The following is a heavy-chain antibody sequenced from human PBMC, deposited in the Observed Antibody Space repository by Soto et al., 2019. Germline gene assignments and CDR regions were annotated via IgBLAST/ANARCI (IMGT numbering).Heavy chain of an antibody. CDR2: IYYSGST. D-gene: IGHD2-15*01. V-gene: IGHV4-31*03. J-gene: IGHJ4*02. CDR1: GGSISSGGYY. Sequence: QVQLQESGPGLVKPSQTLSLTCTVSGGSISSGGYYWSWIRQHPGKGLEWIGYIYYSGSTCYNPYLDGRFTISVLPSKIQFCRKLSSVTAAATAVYYCACDSLNYRGKRTFACWGQGTPVTVSS. CDR3: ACDSLNYRGKRTFAC.